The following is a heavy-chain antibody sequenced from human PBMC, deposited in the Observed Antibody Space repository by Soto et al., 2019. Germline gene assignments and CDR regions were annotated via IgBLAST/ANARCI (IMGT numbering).Heavy chain of an antibody. CDR1: GGTFSSYA. D-gene: IGHD2-8*01. CDR3: AILTPIPPTPRLSNWFDP. V-gene: IGHV1-69*01. CDR2: IIPIFGTA. J-gene: IGHJ5*02. Sequence: QVQLVQSGAEVKKPGSSVKVSCKASGGTFSSYAISWVRQAPGQGLEWMGGIIPIFGTANYAQKFQGRVTITADEFTSTAYMELSSLRSEDTAVYYCAILTPIPPTPRLSNWFDPWGQGTLVTVSS.